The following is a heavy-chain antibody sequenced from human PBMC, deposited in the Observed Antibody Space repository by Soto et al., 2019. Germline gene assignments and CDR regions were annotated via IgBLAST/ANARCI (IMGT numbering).Heavy chain of an antibody. D-gene: IGHD3-22*01. CDR1: GFTFSSYA. CDR3: VKGGYYYDTSGPTFEY. CDR2: ISGSGGTS. V-gene: IGHV3-23*01. J-gene: IGHJ4*02. Sequence: GGSLRLSCAAFGFTFSSYAMSWVRQAPGKGLEWVSSISGSGGTSYYADSVKGRFTLSRDNSKNTLYLQMNSLRAEDTAVYYCVKGGYYYDTSGPTFEYWGQGTLVTVSS.